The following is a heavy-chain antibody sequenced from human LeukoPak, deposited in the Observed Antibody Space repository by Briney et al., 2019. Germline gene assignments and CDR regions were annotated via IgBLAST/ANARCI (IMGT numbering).Heavy chain of an antibody. Sequence: SETLSLTCTVSGGSSSSSSYYWGWIRQPPGKGLEWIGSLCYSGSTYFNPSLKSRVTISVDTSKNQFSLKLSSVTAADTAVYYCARCPYYYDSSGYYYPGVFDYWGQGTLVTVSS. CDR2: LCYSGST. CDR3: ARCPYYYDSSGYYYPGVFDY. D-gene: IGHD3-22*01. V-gene: IGHV4-39*07. CDR1: GGSSSSSSYY. J-gene: IGHJ4*02.